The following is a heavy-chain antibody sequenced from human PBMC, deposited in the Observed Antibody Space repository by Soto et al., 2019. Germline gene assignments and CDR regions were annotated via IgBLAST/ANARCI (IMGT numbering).Heavy chain of an antibody. V-gene: IGHV3-13*01. CDR3: ARGPLSGYCSGGSCYYFDY. D-gene: IGHD2-15*01. Sequence: VQLVESGGGLVQPGGSLRLSCAASGFTFSSYDMHWVRQATGKGLAWVSAIGTAGDTYYPGSVKGRFTISRENAKNPSYLKMNRLRAGDTAVYYCARGPLSGYCSGGSCYYFDYWGQGTLVTVSS. CDR2: IGTAGDT. J-gene: IGHJ4*02. CDR1: GFTFSSYD.